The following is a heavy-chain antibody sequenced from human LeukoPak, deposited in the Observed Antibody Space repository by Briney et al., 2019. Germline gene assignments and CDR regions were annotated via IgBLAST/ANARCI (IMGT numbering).Heavy chain of an antibody. D-gene: IGHD5-12*01. CDR1: GGSFSGYY. V-gene: IGHV4-34*01. CDR2: INHSGST. Sequence: SETLSLTCAVYGGSFSGYYWSWIRQPPGKGLEWIGEINHSGSTNYNPSLKSRVTIPVDTSKNQFSLKLSSVTAADTAVYYCARAKGGKWLRRGYYFDYWGQGTLVTVSS. CDR3: ARAKGGKWLRRGYYFDY. J-gene: IGHJ4*02.